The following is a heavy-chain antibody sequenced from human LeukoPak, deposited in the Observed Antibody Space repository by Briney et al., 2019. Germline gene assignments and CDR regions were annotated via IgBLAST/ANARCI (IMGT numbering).Heavy chain of an antibody. Sequence: GGSLRLSCAASGFTFSDYYMSWIRQAPGKGLEWVSYISSSGSTIYYADSVKGRFTISRDNAKNSLYLQMNSLRAEDTAVHYCARENGGYDQGDDAFDIWGQGTMVTVSS. J-gene: IGHJ3*02. CDR3: ARENGGYDQGDDAFDI. D-gene: IGHD5-12*01. CDR1: GFTFSDYY. V-gene: IGHV3-11*01. CDR2: ISSSGSTI.